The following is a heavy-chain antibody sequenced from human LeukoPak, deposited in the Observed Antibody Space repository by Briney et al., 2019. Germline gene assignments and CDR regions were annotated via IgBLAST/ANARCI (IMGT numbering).Heavy chain of an antibody. CDR3: ARGSSSGPNYFDY. Sequence: SETLSLTCTVSGGSISSYYWSRIRQPAGKGLEWIGRIYTSGSTNYNPSLKSRVTMSVDTSKNQFSLKLSSVTAADTAVYYCARGSSSGPNYFDYWGQGTLVTVSS. CDR2: IYTSGST. V-gene: IGHV4-4*07. J-gene: IGHJ4*02. D-gene: IGHD6-19*01. CDR1: GGSISSYY.